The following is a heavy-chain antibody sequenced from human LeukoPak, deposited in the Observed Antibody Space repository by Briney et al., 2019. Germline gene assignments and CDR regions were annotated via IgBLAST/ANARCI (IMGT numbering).Heavy chain of an antibody. CDR3: NRGHGERYFDL. CDR1: GFTFGDYA. CDR2: IRGKVYSGTT. D-gene: IGHD4-17*01. J-gene: IGHJ2*01. Sequence: GGSLRLSCTASGFTFGDYAMSWFRQAPGKGLEWVSFIRGKVYSGTTEYAASVKGRFIISRDDSKSIAYLQMNSLKTEDTAVYYCNRGHGERYFDLWGRGTQVTVSS. V-gene: IGHV3-49*03.